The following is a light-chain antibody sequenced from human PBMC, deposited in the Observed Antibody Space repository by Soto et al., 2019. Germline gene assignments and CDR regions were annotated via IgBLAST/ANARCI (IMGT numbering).Light chain of an antibody. J-gene: IGKJ4*01. CDR3: QQLNGYQLA. Sequence: DIQLTQSPSFLSAFVGDTVTITCRARQDMSTYLAWYQQKPGKVPKLLIRSASTLQSGVPPRFSGGGSGTEFTLTFSTLQPDDSGSCYCQQLNGYQLAFGGGTNVEIK. V-gene: IGKV1-9*01. CDR2: SAS. CDR1: QDMSTY.